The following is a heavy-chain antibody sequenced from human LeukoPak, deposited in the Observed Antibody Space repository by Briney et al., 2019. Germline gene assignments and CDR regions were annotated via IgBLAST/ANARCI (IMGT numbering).Heavy chain of an antibody. D-gene: IGHD4-23*01. V-gene: IGHV3-30*02. J-gene: IGHJ4*02. Sequence: GGSLRLSCAASGFTFSSYGMHWVRQAPGKGLEWVAFIRYDESNQYYADSVKGRFTISRDNSKSTLHLQMNRLKVEGTAVYYCAKGYGGSHFDYWGQGALVAVSS. CDR2: IRYDESNQ. CDR1: GFTFSSYG. CDR3: AKGYGGSHFDY.